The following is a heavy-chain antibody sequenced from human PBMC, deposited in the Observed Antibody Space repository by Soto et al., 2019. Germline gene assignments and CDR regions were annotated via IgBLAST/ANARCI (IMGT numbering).Heavy chain of an antibody. CDR1: GFTFSSYA. J-gene: IGHJ4*02. CDR3: ARDLALAGNY. V-gene: IGHV3-21*01. Sequence: GGSLRLSCAASGFTFSSYAMNWVRQTQEKGLEWVSSISSTSSYTHYSDSVKGRFTTSRDNANNSLFLQMNSLRAEDTATYYCARDLALAGNYWGQGVMVTVSS. D-gene: IGHD6-19*01. CDR2: ISSTSSYT.